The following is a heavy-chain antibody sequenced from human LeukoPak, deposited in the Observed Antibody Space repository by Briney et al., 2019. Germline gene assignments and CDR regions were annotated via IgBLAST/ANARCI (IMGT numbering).Heavy chain of an antibody. D-gene: IGHD3-10*01. CDR1: GYTFTVHY. V-gene: IGHV1-2*02. J-gene: IGHJ3*02. Sequence: VSVTVSCTASGYTFTVHYMHWVRQAPGQGPEWMGCINPNSGGASFAPKFQGRVTMTRDTSMSTAYMELSRLRSDDTAVYHCARYALYASGGAGGFDIWRQGTMVTVSS. CDR2: INPNSGGA. CDR3: ARYALYASGGAGGFDI.